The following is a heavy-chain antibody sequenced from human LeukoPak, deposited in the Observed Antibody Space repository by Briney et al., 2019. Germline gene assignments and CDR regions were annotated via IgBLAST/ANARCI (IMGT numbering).Heavy chain of an antibody. CDR3: ARDKGSDGIDF. CDR1: GFTFSSYE. J-gene: IGHJ4*02. Sequence: PGGSLRLSCAASGFTFSSYEMNWVRQAPGKGLQWIPYIRSGGTTIYYADSVKGRFTISRDDAENSLYLQMNSLRAEDTAVYYCARDKGSDGIDFWGQGTLVTVSS. D-gene: IGHD1-26*01. V-gene: IGHV3-48*03. CDR2: IRSGGTTI.